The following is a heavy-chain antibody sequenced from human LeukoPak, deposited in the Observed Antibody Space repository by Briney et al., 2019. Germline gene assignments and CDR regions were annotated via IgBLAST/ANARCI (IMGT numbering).Heavy chain of an antibody. CDR1: GFTISGYN. J-gene: IGHJ4*02. Sequence: GGSLRVSCAASGFTISGYNMHWVRQAPGKGLEWVSSISGSSNFIYYTDSVKGRFTISRDNAKNSLYLQMNSLRADDTAVYYCARVGGELLPLDYWDQGTLVTVSS. V-gene: IGHV3-21*01. CDR3: ARVGGELLPLDY. CDR2: ISGSSNFI. D-gene: IGHD1-26*01.